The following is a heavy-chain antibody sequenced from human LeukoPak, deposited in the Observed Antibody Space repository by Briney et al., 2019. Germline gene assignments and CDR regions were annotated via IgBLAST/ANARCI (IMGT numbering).Heavy chain of an antibody. V-gene: IGHV4-30-4*01. CDR2: IYYSGST. D-gene: IGHD2-2*01. CDR3: ARAYKYQLPTY. CDR1: GGSISSGDYF. J-gene: IGHJ4*02. Sequence: SETLSLTCTVSGGSISSGDYFWSWIRQPPGKGLEWIGYIYYSGSTYYNPSLKSRVTISVDASKNQFSLKLSSVTAADTAVYYCARAYKYQLPTYWGQGTLVTVSS.